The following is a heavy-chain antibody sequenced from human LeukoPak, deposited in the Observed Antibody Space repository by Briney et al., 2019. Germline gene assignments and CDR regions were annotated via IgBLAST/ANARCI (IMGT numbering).Heavy chain of an antibody. Sequence: ASVKVSCTASGGTFSSYAISWVRQAPGQGLEWMGGIIPIFGTANYAQTFQGRVTITTDESTSTAYMELSSLRSEDTAVYYCARDEPYYYDSSGYYLGGPTAFDPWGQGTLVTVSS. J-gene: IGHJ5*02. CDR1: GGTFSSYA. CDR2: IIPIFGTA. CDR3: ARDEPYYYDSSGYYLGGPTAFDP. V-gene: IGHV1-69*05. D-gene: IGHD3-22*01.